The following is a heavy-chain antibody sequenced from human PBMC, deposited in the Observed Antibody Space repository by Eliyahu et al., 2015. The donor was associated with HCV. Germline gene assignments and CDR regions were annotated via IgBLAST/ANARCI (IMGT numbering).Heavy chain of an antibody. V-gene: IGHV4-59*01. CDR3: ASGGGGIAVTGTGGWFDP. D-gene: IGHD6-19*01. Sequence: QVQLQESGPGLVKPSETLSLTCTVSGGSITTYSWSWIRQPPGKGLEWIGYIHYSGSTNYNPSLKSRVTISLDTSKNRFSLKLTSVTAADTAMYYCASGGGGIAVTGTGGWFDPWGQGTLVTVSS. CDR1: GGSITTYS. CDR2: IHYSGST. J-gene: IGHJ5*02.